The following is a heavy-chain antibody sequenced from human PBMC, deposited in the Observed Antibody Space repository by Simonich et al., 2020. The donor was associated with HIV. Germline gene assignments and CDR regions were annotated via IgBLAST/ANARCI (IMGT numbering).Heavy chain of an antibody. CDR2: VNPNSGGT. Sequence: QVQLVQSGAEVKKPGASVKVSCKASGYNFTDYNIHWVRQAPGQGLEWMGRVNPNSGGTDYPQKFQGRVTMTRDKSINTAYMELSRLRSDDTAFYYCATHGPGSYSSALDIWGQGTMVTVSS. CDR1: GYNFTDYN. V-gene: IGHV1-2*06. D-gene: IGHD1-26*01. J-gene: IGHJ3*02. CDR3: ATHGPGSYSSALDI.